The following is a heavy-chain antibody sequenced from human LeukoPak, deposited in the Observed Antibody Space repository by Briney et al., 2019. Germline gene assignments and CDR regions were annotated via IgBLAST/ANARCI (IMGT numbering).Heavy chain of an antibody. J-gene: IGHJ4*02. CDR3: AREGPSGWYSLDY. Sequence: ASETLSLTCTVSGGSISSGSYYWSWIRQPAGKGLEWIGRIYTSGSTNYNPSLKSRVTISVDTSKNQFSLKLSSVTAADTAVYYCAREGPSGWYSLDYWGQGTLVTVSS. CDR2: IYTSGST. V-gene: IGHV4-61*02. D-gene: IGHD6-19*01. CDR1: GGSISSGSYY.